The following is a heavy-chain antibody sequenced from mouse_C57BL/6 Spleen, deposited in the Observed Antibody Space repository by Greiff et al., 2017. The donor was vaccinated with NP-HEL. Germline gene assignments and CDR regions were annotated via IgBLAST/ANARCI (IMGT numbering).Heavy chain of an antibody. V-gene: IGHV1-54*01. CDR3: ARCGDSRYFDY. CDR2: INPGSGGT. Sequence: VQLQQSGAELVRPGTSVKVSCKASGYAFTNYLIEWVKQRPGQGLEWIGVINPGSGGTNYNEKFKGKATLTADNSSSPAYMQPRSLTSEDSAVYLCARCGDSRYFDYWGQGTTLTVPS. CDR1: GYAFTNYL. J-gene: IGHJ2*01.